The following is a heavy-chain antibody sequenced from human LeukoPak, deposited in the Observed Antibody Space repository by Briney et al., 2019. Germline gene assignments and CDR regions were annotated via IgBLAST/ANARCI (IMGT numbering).Heavy chain of an antibody. D-gene: IGHD5-12*01. CDR1: GFTFRSYG. CDR3: ARDYGVRLRFDP. J-gene: IGHJ5*02. V-gene: IGHV1-46*01. Sequence: PGGSLRLSCAASGFTFRSYGMHWVRQAPGQGLEWMGIINPSGGSTSYAQKFQGRVTMTRDMSTSTVYMELSSLRSDDTAVYYCARDYGVRLRFDPWGQGTLVTVSS. CDR2: INPSGGST.